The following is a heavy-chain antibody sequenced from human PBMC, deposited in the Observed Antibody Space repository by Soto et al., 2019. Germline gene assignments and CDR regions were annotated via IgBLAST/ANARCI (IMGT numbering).Heavy chain of an antibody. CDR3: AREQYGDYAGWFDP. D-gene: IGHD4-17*01. V-gene: IGHV3-64*01. Sequence: EVQLVESGGGLVQPGGSLRLSCAASGFTFSSYAMHWVRQAPGKGLEYVSAISSNGGSTYYANSVKGRCTISRDNSKNTLYLQMGSLRAEDMAVYYCAREQYGDYAGWFDPWGQGTLVTVSS. J-gene: IGHJ5*02. CDR1: GFTFSSYA. CDR2: ISSNGGST.